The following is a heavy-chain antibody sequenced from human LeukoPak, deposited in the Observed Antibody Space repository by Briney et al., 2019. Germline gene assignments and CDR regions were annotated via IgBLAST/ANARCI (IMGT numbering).Heavy chain of an antibody. D-gene: IGHD2-15*01. Sequence: GGSLRLSCAASGFTFSSYGMHWVRQAPGKGLEWVAFIRYDGSNKYYADSVKSRFTIPRDNSKNTLDLQMNSLRAEDTAVYYCAKTSGYDDYWGQGTLVTVSS. CDR3: AKTSGYDDY. V-gene: IGHV3-30*02. CDR2: IRYDGSNK. CDR1: GFTFSSYG. J-gene: IGHJ4*02.